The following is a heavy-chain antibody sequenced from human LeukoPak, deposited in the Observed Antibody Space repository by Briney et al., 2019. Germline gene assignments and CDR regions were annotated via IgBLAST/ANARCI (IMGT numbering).Heavy chain of an antibody. J-gene: IGHJ4*02. V-gene: IGHV1-69*06. CDR3: AGYDYVWGSYRSQQLDY. CDR1: GGTFSSYA. D-gene: IGHD3-16*02. CDR2: IIPIFGTA. Sequence: ASVKVSCKASGGTFSSYAISWVRQAPRQGLGWMGGIIPIFGTANYAQKFQGRVTITADKSTSTAYMELSSLRSEDTAVYYCAGYDYVWGSYRSQQLDYWGQGTLVTVSS.